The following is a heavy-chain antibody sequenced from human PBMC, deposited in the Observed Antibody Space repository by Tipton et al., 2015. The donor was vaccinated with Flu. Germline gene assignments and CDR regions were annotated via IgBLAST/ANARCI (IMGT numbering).Heavy chain of an antibody. CDR2: IYYSGST. D-gene: IGHD3-22*01. J-gene: IGHJ4*02. V-gene: IGHV4-59*01. Sequence: TLSLTCTVSGGSISSYSWSWIRQPPGKGLEWIGYIYYSGSTNYNHSLKSRVTISVDTSKNQFSLKLSFVTAADTAVYYCARVAAFDYYDSSGYLDYWGQGTLVTVSS. CDR3: ARVAAFDYYDSSGYLDY. CDR1: GGSISSYS.